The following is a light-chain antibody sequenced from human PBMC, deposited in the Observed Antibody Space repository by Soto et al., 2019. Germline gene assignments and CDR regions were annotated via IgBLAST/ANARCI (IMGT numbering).Light chain of an antibody. CDR3: QQYDSYWT. V-gene: IGKV1-5*01. J-gene: IGKJ1*01. Sequence: DIQMTQSPSTLSASLGDRVTITCRASQSISGWLAWYQQEPGKAPKILIYDASSLASGVPSRFSGSASGTEFSLTISSLKPDDCATYYCQQYDSYWTFGQGTKVDIK. CDR2: DAS. CDR1: QSISGW.